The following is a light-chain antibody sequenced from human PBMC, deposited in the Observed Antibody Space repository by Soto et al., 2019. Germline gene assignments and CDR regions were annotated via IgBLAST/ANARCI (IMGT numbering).Light chain of an antibody. J-gene: IGKJ2*01. Sequence: EIVLTQSPGTLSLSPGERATLSCRASQSVTSSYLAWYQQKPGQAPRLLIYGASNRATDIPDRFSGSGSGADFTLTISRLEPEDFAVYYCQQYGRSPPMYTFGQGTKLEIK. CDR3: QQYGRSPPMYT. CDR2: GAS. V-gene: IGKV3-20*01. CDR1: QSVTSSY.